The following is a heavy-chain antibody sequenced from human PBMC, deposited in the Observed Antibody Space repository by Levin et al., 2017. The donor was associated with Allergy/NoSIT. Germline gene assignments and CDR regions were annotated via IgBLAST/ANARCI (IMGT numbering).Heavy chain of an antibody. V-gene: IGHV3-21*01. D-gene: IGHD3-16*01. J-gene: IGHJ6*02. CDR2: ISSSSSYI. CDR3: ARVLIDAGMDV. CDR1: GFTFSSYN. Sequence: GESLKISCAASGFTFSSYNMNWVRQAPGKGLEWVSSISSSSSYIYYADSVKGRFTISRDNAKNSLYLQMNSLRAEDTAVYYCARVLIDAGMDVWGQGTTVTVSS.